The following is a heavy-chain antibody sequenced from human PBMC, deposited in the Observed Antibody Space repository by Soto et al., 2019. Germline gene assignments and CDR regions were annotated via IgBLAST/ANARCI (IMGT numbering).Heavy chain of an antibody. D-gene: IGHD4-4*01. CDR1: GYTFTNYW. Sequence: PGESLKISCQTSGYTFTNYWIGWVRQMPGGGLEWLGLIFPRDFDVRYSPSFEGQVTISADRSTATAFLQWRPLEASDSAHYFCARLVSLLQPIDSWGQGTPVTVSS. V-gene: IGHV5-51*01. CDR2: IFPRDFDV. CDR3: ARLVSLLQPIDS. J-gene: IGHJ5*01.